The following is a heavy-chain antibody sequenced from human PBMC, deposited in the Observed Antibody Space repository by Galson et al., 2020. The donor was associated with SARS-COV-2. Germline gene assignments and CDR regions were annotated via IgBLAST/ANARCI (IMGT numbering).Heavy chain of an antibody. J-gene: IGHJ3*02. D-gene: IGHD1-26*01. V-gene: IGHV3-30*04. CDR3: TRDVSGGASDI. CDR2: ISHDGKIQ. Sequence: QLGESLKISCAASGFTFTNSAMHWVRQAPGKGLEWLTVISHDGKIQVYADSVKGRFTISRDNSGNMVFLQIVSLRPDDTALYYCTRDVSGGASDIWGQGTMVTVSS. CDR1: GFTFTNSA.